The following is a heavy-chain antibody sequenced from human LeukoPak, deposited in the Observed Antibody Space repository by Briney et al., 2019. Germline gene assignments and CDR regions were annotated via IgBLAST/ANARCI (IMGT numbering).Heavy chain of an antibody. V-gene: IGHV3-7*04. J-gene: IGHJ1*01. D-gene: IGHD5-24*01. CDR2: IKYDGSEE. Sequence: GGSLRLSCAASGFTFRTYWMSWVRQAPGKGLEGVAYIKYDGSEEYYVDSVKGRFTISRDNAKNSLYLQLNSLGAEDTAMYYCIRGAWDGYNYGWGQGTLVTVSS. CDR3: IRGAWDGYNYG. CDR1: GFTFRTYW.